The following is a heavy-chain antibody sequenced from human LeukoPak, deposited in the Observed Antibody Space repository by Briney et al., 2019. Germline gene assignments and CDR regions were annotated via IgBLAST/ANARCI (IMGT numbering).Heavy chain of an antibody. V-gene: IGHV3-30*03. Sequence: GGSLRLSCAASGFTFSSYGMHWVRQAPGKGLEWVAVISYDGSNKYYADPVKGRFTISRDNSKNTLYLQMNSLRAEDTAVYYCARDQREDYGDYSINYYYGMDVWGQGTTVTVSS. J-gene: IGHJ6*02. CDR3: ARDQREDYGDYSINYYYGMDV. D-gene: IGHD4-17*01. CDR1: GFTFSSYG. CDR2: ISYDGSNK.